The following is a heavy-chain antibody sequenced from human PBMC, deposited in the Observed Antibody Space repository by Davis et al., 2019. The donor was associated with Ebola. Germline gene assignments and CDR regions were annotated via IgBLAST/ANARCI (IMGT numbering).Heavy chain of an antibody. CDR3: ARAASFYVNWFDP. D-gene: IGHD5/OR15-5a*01. CDR1: GGSVSSGGYY. CDR2: IYYSGST. J-gene: IGHJ5*02. V-gene: IGHV4-61*08. Sequence: MPSETLSLTCTVSGGSVSSGGYYWNWIRQPPGKGLEWIGYIYYSGSTNYNPSLKSRVTISVDTSKNQFSLKMSSVTAADTAVYYCARAASFYVNWFDPWGQGTLVTVSS.